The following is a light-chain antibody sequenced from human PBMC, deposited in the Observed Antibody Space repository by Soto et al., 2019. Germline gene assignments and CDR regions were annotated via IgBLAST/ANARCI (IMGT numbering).Light chain of an antibody. CDR2: GAS. Sequence: ELVMTKSPVTLYVSPGERSNLSCRASQSVDSNLAWYQQKPGQAPRLLIYGASTRATGIPDSFSGSEPSTDFTLPLCGMKSEDFAAYSYQLYKTRPQSTFGHRTKL. J-gene: IGKJ2*01. CDR1: QSVDSN. V-gene: IGKV3-15*01. CDR3: QLYKTRPQST.